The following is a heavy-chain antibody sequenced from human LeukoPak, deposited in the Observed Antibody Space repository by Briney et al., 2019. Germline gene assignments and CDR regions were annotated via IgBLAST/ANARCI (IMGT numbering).Heavy chain of an antibody. D-gene: IGHD3-22*01. CDR3: ARDLGYDSSGYLGKYYFDH. V-gene: IGHV4-4*07. Sequence: SSETLSLTCTVSGGSISSYYWSWIRQPAGKGLEWIGRIYTSGSTNYNPSLKSRVTMSVDTSKNQFSLKLSSVTAADTAVYYCARDLGYDSSGYLGKYYFDHWGQGTLVTVSS. CDR1: GGSISSYY. CDR2: IYTSGST. J-gene: IGHJ4*02.